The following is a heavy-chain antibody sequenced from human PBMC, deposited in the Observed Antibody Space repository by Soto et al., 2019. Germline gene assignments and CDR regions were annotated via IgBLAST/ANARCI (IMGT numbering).Heavy chain of an antibody. CDR2: IIPIFGTA. Sequence: PGASVKVSCKASGGTFSSYAISWVRQAPGQGLEWMGGIIPIFGTANYAQKFQGRVTITADESTSTAYMELSSLRSEDTAVYYCAREPLRGVDTANDYWGQGTLVTVSS. J-gene: IGHJ4*02. CDR1: GGTFSSYA. V-gene: IGHV1-69*13. CDR3: AREPLRGVDTANDY. D-gene: IGHD5-18*01.